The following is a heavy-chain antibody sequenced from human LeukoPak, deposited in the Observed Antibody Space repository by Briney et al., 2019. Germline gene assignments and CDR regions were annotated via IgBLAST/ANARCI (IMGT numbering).Heavy chain of an antibody. J-gene: IGHJ6*03. D-gene: IGHD6-13*01. Sequence: PSETLSLTCAVYGGSFRGYYWSWIRQPPGKGLEGIGEINHSGSTNYNPSLQSRVTISVDTSKNQFSLKLSSVTAADTAVYYCARGGAAAGRNYYYMDVWGKGTTVTVSS. CDR3: ARGGAAAGRNYYYMDV. CDR2: INHSGST. V-gene: IGHV4-34*01. CDR1: GGSFRGYY.